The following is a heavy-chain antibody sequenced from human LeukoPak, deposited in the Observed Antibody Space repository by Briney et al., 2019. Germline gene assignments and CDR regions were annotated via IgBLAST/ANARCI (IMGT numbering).Heavy chain of an antibody. V-gene: IGHV4-39*07. Sequence: PSETLSLTCTVSGGSISSSSYYWGWIRQPPGKGLEWIGSIYYSGSTYYNPSLKSRVTISVDTSKNQFSLKLSSVTAADTAVYYCVLVPAAMVYYFDYWGQGTLVTVSS. D-gene: IGHD2-2*01. CDR3: VLVPAAMVYYFDY. CDR1: GGSISSSSYY. CDR2: IYYSGST. J-gene: IGHJ4*02.